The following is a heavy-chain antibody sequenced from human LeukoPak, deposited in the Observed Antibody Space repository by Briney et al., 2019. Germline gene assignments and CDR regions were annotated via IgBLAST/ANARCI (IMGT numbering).Heavy chain of an antibody. D-gene: IGHD3-22*01. CDR1: GYTFTSYY. Sequence: GASVEVSCKASGYTFTSYYMHWVPQAPGQGVECMGIINPSGGSTSYAQKFQGRVTMTRDTSTSTVYMELSSLRSEDTAVHYCARDWDQGYYYDSSGYYQDYWGQGTLVTVSS. CDR3: ARDWDQGYYYDSSGYYQDY. J-gene: IGHJ4*02. V-gene: IGHV1-46*01. CDR2: INPSGGST.